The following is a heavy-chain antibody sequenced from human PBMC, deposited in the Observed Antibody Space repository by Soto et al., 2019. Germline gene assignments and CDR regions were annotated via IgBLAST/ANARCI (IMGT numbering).Heavy chain of an antibody. J-gene: IGHJ4*02. V-gene: IGHV1-69*01. D-gene: IGHD2-21*02. CDR1: GGTFNSYA. CDR2: IIPIFGTA. CDR3: AGGGAYCGGDCYFTY. Sequence: VKVSCKASGGTFNSYAISWVRQAPVQGLEWMGGIIPIFGTANYAQKFQGRVTITADESTSTAYMELSSLRSEDTAVYYCAGGGAYCGGDCYFTYWGQGTQVTVSS.